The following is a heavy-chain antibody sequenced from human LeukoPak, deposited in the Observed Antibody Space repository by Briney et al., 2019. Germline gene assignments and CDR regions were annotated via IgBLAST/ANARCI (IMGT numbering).Heavy chain of an antibody. J-gene: IGHJ3*02. D-gene: IGHD1-26*01. CDR3: AKDSWELLDTPDAFDI. V-gene: IGHV3-23*01. CDR1: GFTFSSYS. Sequence: GGSLRLSCAASGFTFSSYSMNWVRQAPGKGLEWVSAISGSGGSTYYADSVKGRFTISRDNSKNTLYLQMNSLRAEDTAVYYCAKDSWELLDTPDAFDIWGQGTMVTVSS. CDR2: ISGSGGST.